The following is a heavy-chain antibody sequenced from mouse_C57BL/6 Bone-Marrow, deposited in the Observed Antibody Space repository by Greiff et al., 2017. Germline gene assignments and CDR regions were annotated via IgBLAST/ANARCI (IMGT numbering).Heavy chain of an antibody. CDR2: ISNGGGST. V-gene: IGHV5-12*01. D-gene: IGHD2-4*01. Sequence: EVQGVESGGGLVQPGGSLKLSCAASGFTFSDYYMYWVRQTPEKRLEWVAYISNGGGSTYYPDTVKGRFTISRDNAKNTLYLQMSRLKSEDTAMYYCARHGLIRGYFDVWGTGTTVTVSS. CDR3: ARHGLIRGYFDV. CDR1: GFTFSDYY. J-gene: IGHJ1*03.